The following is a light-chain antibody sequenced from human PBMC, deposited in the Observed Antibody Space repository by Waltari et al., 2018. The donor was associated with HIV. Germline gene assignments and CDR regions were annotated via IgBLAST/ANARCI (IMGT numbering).Light chain of an antibody. CDR3: HVWDGSDYVSGV. CDR1: NIGTKS. Sequence: SYVLTQPPSVSVATGKTATITCGGNNIGTKSVHWYQQRPGQAPVLVIYYNSDRPSGIPERFSGSNSGNTATLTISRAEAGDEADYYCHVWDGSDYVSGVFGGGTKVTVL. J-gene: IGLJ3*02. V-gene: IGLV3-21*04. CDR2: YNS.